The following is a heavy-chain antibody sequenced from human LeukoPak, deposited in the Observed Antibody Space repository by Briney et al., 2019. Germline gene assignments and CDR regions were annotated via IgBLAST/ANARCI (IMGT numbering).Heavy chain of an antibody. CDR3: ARGRGDSRGTSFDS. V-gene: IGHV4-59*01. J-gene: IGHJ4*02. Sequence: PSETLSLTCTVSGDSISIYYWSWIRQPPGKGLEWIGYIYYTGSTTYNPPLKSRLTISIDTSKNQFSLNLISLTAAGTAVYYCARGRGDSRGTSFDSWGEGTLVTVSS. CDR1: GDSISIYY. D-gene: IGHD3-22*01. CDR2: IYYTGST.